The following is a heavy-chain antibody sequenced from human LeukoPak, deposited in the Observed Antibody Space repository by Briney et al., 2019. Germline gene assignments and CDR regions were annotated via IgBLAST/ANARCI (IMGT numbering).Heavy chain of an antibody. Sequence: SETLSRTCTVSGGSISSGGYYWSWIRQHPGKGLEWIGYIYYSGSTYYNPSLKSRVTISVDTSKNQFSLKLSSVTAADTAVYYCARGGWELRYYFDYWGQGTLVTVSS. J-gene: IGHJ4*02. CDR1: GGSISSGGYY. CDR3: ARGGWELRYYFDY. CDR2: IYYSGST. V-gene: IGHV4-31*03. D-gene: IGHD1-26*01.